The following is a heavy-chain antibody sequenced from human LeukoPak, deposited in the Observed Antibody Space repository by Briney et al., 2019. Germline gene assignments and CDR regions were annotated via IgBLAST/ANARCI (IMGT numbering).Heavy chain of an antibody. Sequence: SETLSLTGTVAGGSISGSYWSWLPQPPGKGLEWIAYMYNSGSTNYNPSLKSRVNISIDTSKNQFSLKLSSLPAADTVLYYLARGIEPYGDYGYWAQGILVTVSS. CDR1: GGSISGSY. J-gene: IGHJ4*02. CDR2: MYNSGST. V-gene: IGHV4-59*01. CDR3: ARGIEPYGDYGY. D-gene: IGHD4-17*01.